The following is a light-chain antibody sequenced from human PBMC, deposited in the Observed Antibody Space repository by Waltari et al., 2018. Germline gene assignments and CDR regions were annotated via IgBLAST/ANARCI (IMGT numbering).Light chain of an antibody. Sequence: DIQMTQSPSSLSASVGDRVTITCRASQSISSYLNWYQQKPGKAPKPLIYAASSVQSGVPSRFSGSGSWTDFTLTISSLQPEDFATYYCQQSYSTPPYTFGQGTKLEIK. J-gene: IGKJ2*01. CDR1: QSISSY. CDR2: AAS. V-gene: IGKV1-39*01. CDR3: QQSYSTPPYT.